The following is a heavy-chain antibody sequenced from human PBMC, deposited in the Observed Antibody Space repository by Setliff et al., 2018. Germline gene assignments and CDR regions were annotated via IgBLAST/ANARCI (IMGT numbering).Heavy chain of an antibody. D-gene: IGHD6-6*01. CDR3: ARGYAARVGFGNWFDP. V-gene: IGHV4-39*07. Sequence: SETLSLTCTVSGGSLTSRYWSWIRQPPGGGLEWIGILYYTGATYYNPSLKSRVTISVDTPNNQFSLKLSSVTAADTAVFYCARGYAARVGFGNWFDPWGQGTLVTVSS. CDR1: GGSLTSRY. J-gene: IGHJ5*02. CDR2: LYYTGAT.